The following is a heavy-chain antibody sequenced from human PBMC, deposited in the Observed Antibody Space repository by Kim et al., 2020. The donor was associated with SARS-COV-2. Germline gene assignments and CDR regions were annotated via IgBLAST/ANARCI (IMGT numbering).Heavy chain of an antibody. CDR3: ARDRHFFASLVVPAAFDGMDV. Sequence: ASVKVSCKASGYTFTSYGISWVRQAPGQGLEWMGWISAYNGNTNYAQKLQGRVTMTTDTSTSTAYMELRSLRSDDTAVYYCARDRHFFASLVVPAAFDGMDVWGQGTTVTVSS. CDR1: GYTFTSYG. V-gene: IGHV1-18*04. J-gene: IGHJ6*02. D-gene: IGHD2-2*01. CDR2: ISAYNGNT.